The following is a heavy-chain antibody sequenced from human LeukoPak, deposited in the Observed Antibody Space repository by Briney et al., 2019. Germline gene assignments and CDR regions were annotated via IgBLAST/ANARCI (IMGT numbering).Heavy chain of an antibody. D-gene: IGHD4-23*01. J-gene: IGHJ6*02. CDR1: GFSFNSYG. CDR2: ISYDGSNK. Sequence: GGSLRLSCAASGFSFNSYGMHWVRQAPGKGLEWVAVISYDGSNKYYADSVKGRFTISRDNSKNTLYLQMNSLRAEDTAVYYCAKATLGGPYYYYGMDVWGQGTTVTVSS. CDR3: AKATLGGPYYYYGMDV. V-gene: IGHV3-30*18.